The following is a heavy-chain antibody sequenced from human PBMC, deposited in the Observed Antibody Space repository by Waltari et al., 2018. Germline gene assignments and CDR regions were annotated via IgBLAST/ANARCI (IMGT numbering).Heavy chain of an antibody. CDR3: ARSLHIFRAAAGMFDY. V-gene: IGHV4-39*01. CDR2: VYYSGST. D-gene: IGHD6-13*01. CDR1: DDSISTGYYY. J-gene: IGHJ4*02. Sequence: QLQLQESGPGLLKPSGTLSLTCTVSDDSISTGYYYWGWFRQSPGKGPEWIGSVYYSGSTSYNTSLKRRVTISVDTSKKQFSLKLSSVTAADTAVYYCARSLHIFRAAAGMFDYWGQGTLVTVSS.